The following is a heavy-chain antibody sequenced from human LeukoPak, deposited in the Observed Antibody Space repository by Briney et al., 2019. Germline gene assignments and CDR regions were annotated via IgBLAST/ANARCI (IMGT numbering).Heavy chain of an antibody. CDR3: ARFRGTSSWHQEVFDY. CDR1: GGSINSYN. CDR2: ISYNGSP. J-gene: IGHJ4*02. D-gene: IGHD2-15*01. V-gene: IGHV4-59*08. Sequence: SETLSLTCTVSGGSINSYNWNWIRQPPGKGLEWIGYISYNGSPDYNSSFKSRVTMSVDTSQGQFSLRLSSVTAADTAVYYCARFRGTSSWHQEVFDYWGQGAPVTVSS.